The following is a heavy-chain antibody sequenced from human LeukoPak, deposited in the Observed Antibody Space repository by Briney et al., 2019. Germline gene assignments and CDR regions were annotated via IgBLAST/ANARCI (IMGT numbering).Heavy chain of an antibody. CDR1: GFTFSTDT. D-gene: IGHD2/OR15-2a*01. CDR3: VRIPNSATFPNWFDP. CDR2: IVTSSSSI. V-gene: IGHV3-21*01. J-gene: IGHJ5*02. Sequence: GGSLRLSCATSGFTFSTDTMKWIRPAAGKGLEWVSSIVTSSSSIYYTDSVRGRFTISRDNVRNSLYLQMNSLRAEDTAVYYCVRIPNSATFPNWFDPWGQGTMVTVSS.